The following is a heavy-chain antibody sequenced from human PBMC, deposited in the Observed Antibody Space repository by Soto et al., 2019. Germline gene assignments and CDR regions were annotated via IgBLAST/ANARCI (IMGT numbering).Heavy chain of an antibody. CDR3: ARVFCGGNCHPNY. J-gene: IGHJ4*02. D-gene: IGHD2-21*02. Sequence: QVQLQESGPGLVKPSQTLSLTCTVSGGSISSGGDYCSLIGQHPGKSLESIGYIYYRGSTCYNPSLSRRVTISLDTSKNQFSLKLSSVTAADTAVYYSARVFCGGNCHPNYWGQGTLVTVSS. V-gene: IGHV4-31*03. CDR2: IYYRGST. CDR1: GGSISSGGDY.